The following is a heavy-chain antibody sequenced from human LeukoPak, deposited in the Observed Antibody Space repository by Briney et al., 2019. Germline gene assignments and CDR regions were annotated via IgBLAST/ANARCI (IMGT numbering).Heavy chain of an antibody. CDR3: AKGAAGGYLMYFDY. D-gene: IGHD6-13*01. J-gene: IGHJ4*02. CDR2: ISSNGGSI. V-gene: IGHV3-23*01. CDR1: GFTLANYA. Sequence: GGSLRLSCTASGFTLANYAMNWVRQAPGKGLEWVAVISSNGGSIYYAASVKGRFTISRDNSKNTLYLQMNSLRSEDSAVYHCAKGAAGGYLMYFDYWGQGTLVTVSS.